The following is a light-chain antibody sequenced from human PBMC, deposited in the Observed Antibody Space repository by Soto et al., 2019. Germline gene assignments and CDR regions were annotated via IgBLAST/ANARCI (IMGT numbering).Light chain of an antibody. Sequence: DIQMTQSPSTLSASVGDRVTITCRASQSISSWLAWYQQRPGEAPKLLSYKVSSLESGVPSRFSGSGSETEFTLTISSLQPEDFATYYCHQYNSYWTFGQGNKVEIK. J-gene: IGKJ1*01. CDR2: KVS. CDR3: HQYNSYWT. CDR1: QSISSW. V-gene: IGKV1-5*03.